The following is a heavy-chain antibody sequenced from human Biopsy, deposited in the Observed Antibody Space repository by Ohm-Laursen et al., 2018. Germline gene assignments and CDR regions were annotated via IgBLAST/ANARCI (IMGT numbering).Heavy chain of an antibody. CDR1: GFTFATYG. CDR2: ISSTGNST. Sequence: SLRLSCSASGFTFATYGMSWVRQAPGKGLEWVSGISSTGNSTYYADSVKGRFTISRDNSKNTLYLQLNSLRVEDTALYYCAKDRRTMRVWYFDLSGRGTLVTVSS. D-gene: IGHD4/OR15-4a*01. CDR3: AKDRRTMRVWYFDL. V-gene: IGHV3-23*01. J-gene: IGHJ2*01.